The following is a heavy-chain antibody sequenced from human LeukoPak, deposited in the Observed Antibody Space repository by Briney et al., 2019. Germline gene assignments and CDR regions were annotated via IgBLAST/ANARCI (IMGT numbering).Heavy chain of an antibody. CDR1: GFTFSNSG. D-gene: IGHD6-19*01. CDR3: ANRRWLVSSFDY. V-gene: IGHV3-23*01. J-gene: IGHJ4*02. Sequence: GGTLRLSCAASGFTFSNSGMYWVRQAPGKGLEWVSSISNDGGLTNYADSVKGRFTISRDNSKNTLYLQMNSLRAEDTAVYYCANRRWLVSSFDYWGQGTLVTVSS. CDR2: ISNDGGLT.